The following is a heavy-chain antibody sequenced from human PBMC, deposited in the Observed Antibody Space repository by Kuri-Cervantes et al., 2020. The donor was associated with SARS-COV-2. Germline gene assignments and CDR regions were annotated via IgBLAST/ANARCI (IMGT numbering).Heavy chain of an antibody. D-gene: IGHD6-6*01. CDR2: IYYSGST. CDR1: GGSISSYY. CDR3: AREYSSSSGFDY. Sequence: SETLSLTCTVSGGSISSYYWSWIRQPPGKGLEWIGYIYYSGSTNYNPSLKSRVTISVDTSKNQFSLKLSSVTAADTAVYYCAREYSSSSGFDYWGQGTLVTVSS. V-gene: IGHV4-59*01. J-gene: IGHJ4*02.